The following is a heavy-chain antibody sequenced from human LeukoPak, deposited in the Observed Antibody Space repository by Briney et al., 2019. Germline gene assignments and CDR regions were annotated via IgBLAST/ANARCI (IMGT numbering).Heavy chain of an antibody. J-gene: IGHJ6*02. Sequence: SGGSLRLSCAASGFTFSSYSMNWVRQAPGKGLEWVSYMSSSTIYYADSVKGRFTISRDNAKNSLYLQMNSLRDEDTAVYYCARQYYYDSSGYYYYYYGMDVWGQGTTVTVSS. D-gene: IGHD3-22*01. CDR2: MSSSTI. CDR3: ARQYYYDSSGYYYYYYGMDV. V-gene: IGHV3-48*02. CDR1: GFTFSSYS.